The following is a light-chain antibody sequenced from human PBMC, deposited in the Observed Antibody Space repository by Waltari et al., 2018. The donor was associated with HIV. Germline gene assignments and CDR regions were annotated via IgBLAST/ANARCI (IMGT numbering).Light chain of an antibody. V-gene: IGLV2-14*01. Sequence: QSALTQPASVSGSPGQSITISCTGTSSDVGAYNYVSWYQQHPGQAPKLIIYDVNYRPSGISSRFSGSKSGSTASLTISGLQAEDEADYYCSSYTGSDTLLGVFGTGTKVTVL. CDR2: DVN. CDR1: SSDVGAYNY. CDR3: SSYTGSDTLLGV. J-gene: IGLJ1*01.